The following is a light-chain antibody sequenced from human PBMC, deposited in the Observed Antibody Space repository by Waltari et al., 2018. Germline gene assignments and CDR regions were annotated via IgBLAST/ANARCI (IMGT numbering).Light chain of an antibody. J-gene: IGKJ1*01. CDR1: QSVSSW. CDR3: QQYNSYSRT. V-gene: IGKV1-5*03. Sequence: DIQMTQSPSTPSASVGDRVTITCRASQSVSSWLAWYQQKPGKVPNLLIYKASTLESGVPSRFSGSGSGTEFTLTISSLQPGDFATYYCQQYNSYSRTFGQGTKVEIK. CDR2: KAS.